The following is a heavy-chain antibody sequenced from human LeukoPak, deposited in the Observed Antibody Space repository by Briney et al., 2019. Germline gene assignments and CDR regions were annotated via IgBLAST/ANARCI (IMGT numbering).Heavy chain of an antibody. V-gene: IGHV3-7*01. D-gene: IGHD6-25*01. CDR2: IKQDGGEK. CDR3: AKSQAASDAFDI. CDR1: GFTFSTYW. Sequence: GGSRRLSWAASGFTFSTYWRIWVGQVPGKGRKGVASIKQDGGEKYYVDSVKGRFTISRDNAKNSLFLQMNSLRAEDTAVYYCAKSQAASDAFDIWGQGTMVTVSS. J-gene: IGHJ3*02.